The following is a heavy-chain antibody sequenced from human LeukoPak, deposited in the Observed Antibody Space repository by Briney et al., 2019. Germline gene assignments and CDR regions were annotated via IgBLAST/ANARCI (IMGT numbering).Heavy chain of an antibody. Sequence: GGSLRLSCAASGFTFSSYSMNWVRQAPGKGLEWVSSISSSSSYIYYAESVKGRFTISRDNAKNSLYLQMNSLRAEDTAVYYCARAHGITIFGVVGDYWGQGTLVTVSS. CDR3: ARAHGITIFGVVGDY. D-gene: IGHD3-3*01. J-gene: IGHJ4*02. CDR2: ISSSSSYI. CDR1: GFTFSSYS. V-gene: IGHV3-21*01.